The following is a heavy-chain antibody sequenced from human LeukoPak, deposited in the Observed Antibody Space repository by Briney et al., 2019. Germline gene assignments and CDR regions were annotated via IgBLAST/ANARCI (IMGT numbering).Heavy chain of an antibody. D-gene: IGHD3-22*01. CDR1: GGTFSSYA. CDR3: ARTYYYDSSGYYTSPTAYYYYYYYMDV. J-gene: IGHJ6*03. CDR2: IIPIFGTA. V-gene: IGHV1-69*13. Sequence: SVKVSCKASGGTFSSYAISWVRQAPGQGLEWMGGIIPIFGTANYAQKSQGRVTITADESTSTAYMELSSLRSEDTAVYYCARTYYYDSSGYYTSPTAYYYYYYYMDVWGKGTTVTVSS.